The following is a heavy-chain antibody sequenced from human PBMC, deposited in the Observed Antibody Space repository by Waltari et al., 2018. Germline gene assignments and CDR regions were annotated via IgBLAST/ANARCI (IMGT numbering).Heavy chain of an antibody. V-gene: IGHV4-38-2*01. CDR1: GYSISSGSY. Sequence: QVQLQESGPGLVKPSETLSLTCAVSGYSISSGSYWGWIRQPPGKGLAWIGGIYHSGSTYYNPSLKSRVTISVDTSKNQFSLKLSSVTAADTAVYYCARGRNSYCSSTSCYRRIGGNDAFDIWGQGTMVTVSS. D-gene: IGHD2-2*01. CDR2: IYHSGST. J-gene: IGHJ3*02. CDR3: ARGRNSYCSSTSCYRRIGGNDAFDI.